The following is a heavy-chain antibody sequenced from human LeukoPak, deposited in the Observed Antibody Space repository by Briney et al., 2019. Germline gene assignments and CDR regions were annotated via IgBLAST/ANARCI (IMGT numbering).Heavy chain of an antibody. CDR2: INPNSGGT. D-gene: IGHD6-19*01. V-gene: IGHV1-2*02. Sequence: ASVRVSCMEPGYTFTGYYMHWVRHAPRQGLEWMGWINPNSGGTNYAQKFQGRVTMTRDTSISTAYMELSRLRSDDTAVYYCAREDSSGWEDFDYWGQGTLVTVSS. CDR3: AREDSSGWEDFDY. CDR1: GYTFTGYY. J-gene: IGHJ4*02.